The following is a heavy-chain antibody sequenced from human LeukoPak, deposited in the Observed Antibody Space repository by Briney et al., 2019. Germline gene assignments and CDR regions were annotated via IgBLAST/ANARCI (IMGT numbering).Heavy chain of an antibody. V-gene: IGHV3-48*03. CDR1: GFTFSSYE. CDR3: ARELYYYGSGSYYNILGY. J-gene: IGHJ4*02. Sequence: GGSLRLSCAASGFTFSSYEMNWVRQAPGKGLEWVSYISSSGSTIYYADSVKGRFTISRDNAKNSLYLQMNSLRAEDTAVYYCARELYYYGSGSYYNILGYWGQGTLVTVSS. D-gene: IGHD3-10*01. CDR2: ISSSGSTI.